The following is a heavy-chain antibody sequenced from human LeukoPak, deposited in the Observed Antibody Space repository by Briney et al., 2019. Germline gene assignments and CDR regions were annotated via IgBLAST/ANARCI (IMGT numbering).Heavy chain of an antibody. CDR1: GFTFRSYA. CDR2: ILDDENNK. J-gene: IGHJ6*04. CDR3: AKDRNDFWSGYLLDV. D-gene: IGHD3-3*01. V-gene: IGHV3-30-3*01. Sequence: PGGSLRLSCAASGFTFRSYAMHWVRQAPGKGLEWVAVILDDENNKNYADSVKGRFTISRDNSKSTLYLQMNSLRTEDTAVYYCAKDRNDFWSGYLLDVWGKGTTVTVSS.